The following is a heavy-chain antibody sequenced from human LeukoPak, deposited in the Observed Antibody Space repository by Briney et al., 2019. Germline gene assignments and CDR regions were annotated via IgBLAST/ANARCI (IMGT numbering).Heavy chain of an antibody. CDR1: GYTVTSYD. V-gene: IGHV1-8*01. Sequence: ASVKVSRKASGYTVTSYDINWVRQATGQGLEWMGWMNPNSGNTGYAQKFQGRVTMTRNTSISTAYMELSSLRSEDTAVYYCARGPPYCSGGSCYSGYWGQGTLVTVSS. D-gene: IGHD2-15*01. CDR2: MNPNSGNT. J-gene: IGHJ4*02. CDR3: ARGPPYCSGGSCYSGY.